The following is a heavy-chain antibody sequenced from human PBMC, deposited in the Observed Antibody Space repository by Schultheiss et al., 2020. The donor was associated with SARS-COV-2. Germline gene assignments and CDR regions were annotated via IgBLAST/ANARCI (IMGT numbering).Heavy chain of an antibody. CDR2: IYYSGST. J-gene: IGHJ4*02. V-gene: IGHV4-59*01. Sequence: SQTLSLTCTVSGGSISSYYWSWIRQPPGKGLEWIGYIYYSGSTNYNPSLKSRVTISVDTSKNQFSLKLSSVTPADTAVYYCARSIAAAGHRYFDYWGQGTLVTVSS. CDR1: GGSISSYY. CDR3: ARSIAAAGHRYFDY. D-gene: IGHD6-13*01.